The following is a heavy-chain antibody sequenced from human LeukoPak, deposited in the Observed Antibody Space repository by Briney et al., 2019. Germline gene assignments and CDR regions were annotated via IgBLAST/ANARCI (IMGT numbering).Heavy chain of an antibody. Sequence: GGSLRLSCAASGFTFSSYSMNWVRQAPGKGLEWVSSISSTSSYIYYADSVKGRFTISRDNAKNSLYLQMSSLRAEDTAVYYCARDYYGSGSYSALFEYWGQGTLVTVSS. V-gene: IGHV3-21*01. CDR3: ARDYYGSGSYSALFEY. J-gene: IGHJ4*02. D-gene: IGHD3-10*01. CDR2: ISSTSSYI. CDR1: GFTFSSYS.